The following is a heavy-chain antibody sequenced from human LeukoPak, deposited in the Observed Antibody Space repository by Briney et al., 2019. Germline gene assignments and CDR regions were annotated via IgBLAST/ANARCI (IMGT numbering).Heavy chain of an antibody. J-gene: IGHJ6*02. CDR3: ARDSSSEVYYYGMDV. CDR1: GFTFSSYA. V-gene: IGHV3-30-3*01. D-gene: IGHD6-6*01. CDR2: ISYDGSNK. Sequence: GRSLRLSCAASGFTFSSYAMHWVRQAPGKGLEWVAVISYDGSNKYYADSVKGRFTISRDNSKNTLHLQMNSLRAEDTAVYYCARDSSSEVYYYGMDVWGQGTTVTVSS.